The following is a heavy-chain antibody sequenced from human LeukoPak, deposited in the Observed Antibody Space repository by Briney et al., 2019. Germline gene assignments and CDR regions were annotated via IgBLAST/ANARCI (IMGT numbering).Heavy chain of an antibody. CDR3: ARDLYGDYRIDY. D-gene: IGHD4-17*01. CDR2: VSGSGTT. CDR1: GFTFINYG. Sequence: GGSLRLSCAASGFTFINYGMSWVRQAPGKGLEWVSAVSGSGTTYYADSVKGRFTISRDNAKNSLYLQMNSLRAEDTAVYYCARDLYGDYRIDYWGQGTLVTVSS. V-gene: IGHV3-69-1*01. J-gene: IGHJ4*02.